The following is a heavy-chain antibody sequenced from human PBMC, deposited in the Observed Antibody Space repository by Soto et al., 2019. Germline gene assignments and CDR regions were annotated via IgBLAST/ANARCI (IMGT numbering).Heavy chain of an antibody. Sequence: QVRLVQSAAEVKKPGASVRVSCKASGYTFSNYGITWVRQAPGQGLEWMGWISAYNGNTHFAQKFQGRVTMTTDTPTTTAFMELRSLRSDDTAVYYCARTADCSITTCSFPTRFHMRGYYYYYGMDVWGPGTTVTVSS. CDR2: ISAYNGNT. CDR3: ARTADCSITTCSFPTRFHMRGYYYYYGMDV. J-gene: IGHJ6*02. V-gene: IGHV1-18*01. D-gene: IGHD2-2*01. CDR1: GYTFSNYG.